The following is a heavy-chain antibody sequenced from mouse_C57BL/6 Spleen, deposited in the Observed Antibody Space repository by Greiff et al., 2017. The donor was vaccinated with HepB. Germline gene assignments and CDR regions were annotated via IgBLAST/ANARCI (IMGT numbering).Heavy chain of an antibody. J-gene: IGHJ2*01. Sequence: VQLQQSGAELVKPGASVKISCKASGYAFSSYWMNWVKQRPGKGLEWIGQIYPGDGDTNYNGKFKGKATLTADKTSSTAYRKLSSLTSEDSAVYFCARVGITTVVSDYWGQGTTLTVSS. CDR2: IYPGDGDT. D-gene: IGHD1-1*01. CDR3: ARVGITTVVSDY. CDR1: GYAFSSYW. V-gene: IGHV1-80*01.